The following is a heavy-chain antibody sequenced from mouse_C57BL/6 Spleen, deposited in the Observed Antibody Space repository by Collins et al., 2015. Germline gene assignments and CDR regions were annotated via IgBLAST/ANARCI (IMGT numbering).Heavy chain of an antibody. J-gene: IGHJ3*01. D-gene: IGHD2-5*01. Sequence: QVQLQQPGAELVKPGASVKLSCKASGYIFTSYWMHWVKQRPGQGLEWIGMIHPNTGNTNHNEKFKNRATLTVDKPSKTAYIQLSSLTSEDSAVYFCARRAYYSNSWFAYWGQGTLVTVST. CDR2: IHPNTGNT. CDR3: ARRAYYSNSWFAY. CDR1: GYIFTSYW. V-gene: IGHV1-64*01.